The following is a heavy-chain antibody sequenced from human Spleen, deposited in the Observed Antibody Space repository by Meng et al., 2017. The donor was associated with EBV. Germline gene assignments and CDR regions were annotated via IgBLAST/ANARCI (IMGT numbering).Heavy chain of an antibody. Sequence: QVQLVESGGXVVKPGGSXRLSCAXSGFTFSHYYMSWIRQAPGKGLEWVSYISGSGTTIYYADSVKGRFTISRDNARNSLYLQMNSLRAEDTAIYYCARDNVLVYDTSGYPDYWGQGTLVTVSS. CDR3: ARDNVLVYDTSGYPDY. J-gene: IGHJ4*02. D-gene: IGHD3-22*01. V-gene: IGHV3-11*01. CDR1: GFTFSHYY. CDR2: ISGSGTTI.